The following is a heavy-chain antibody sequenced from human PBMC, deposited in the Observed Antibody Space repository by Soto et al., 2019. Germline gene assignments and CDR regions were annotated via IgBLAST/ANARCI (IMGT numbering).Heavy chain of an antibody. CDR1: GYTLTELS. Sequence: ASVKVSCKVSGYTLTELSMHWVRQAPGKGLEWMGGFDPEDGETIYAQKFQGRVTMTEDTSTDTAYMELSSLRSEDTAVYYCATDGGGQWLVGGFDPWGQGTLVTVSS. CDR2: FDPEDGET. J-gene: IGHJ5*02. CDR3: ATDGGGQWLVGGFDP. V-gene: IGHV1-24*01. D-gene: IGHD6-19*01.